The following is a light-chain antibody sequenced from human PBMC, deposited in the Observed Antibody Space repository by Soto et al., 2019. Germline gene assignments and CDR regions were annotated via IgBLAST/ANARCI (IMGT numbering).Light chain of an antibody. Sequence: QAVVTQEPSLPVSPGGTVTLTCGSSTGAVTSGHYVHWFQQKPGQAPRTIIYDTNNKHSWTPARFSGSLLGGKAALTLSGAQPEDEADYYCLVIFTGVGEVVGTGTKLTVL. J-gene: IGLJ1*01. CDR3: LVIFTGVGEV. CDR2: DTN. V-gene: IGLV7-46*01. CDR1: TGAVTSGHY.